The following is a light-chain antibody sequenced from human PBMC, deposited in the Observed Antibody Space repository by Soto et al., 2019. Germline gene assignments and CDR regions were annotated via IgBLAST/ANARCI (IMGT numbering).Light chain of an antibody. CDR1: QSVSSN. CDR3: QQYNNWPWWT. CDR2: GAS. J-gene: IGKJ1*01. V-gene: IGKV3-15*01. Sequence: EIVMTQSPATLSVSQGERATLSCRASQSVSSNLAWYQQKPGQAPRLLIYGASTRATGIPARFSGSGSGTEFTLTISSLQSEDFAVYYCQQYNNWPWWTFGQGTKVDIK.